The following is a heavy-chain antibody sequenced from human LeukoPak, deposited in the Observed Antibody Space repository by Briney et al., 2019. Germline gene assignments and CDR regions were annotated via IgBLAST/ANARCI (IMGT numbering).Heavy chain of an antibody. Sequence: PSETLSLTCTVSGGSISTNSYFWGWIRQPPGKGLEWIGTIYYSGSTYYNPSLKSRVTISVDTSKNQFSLRLSSMTAADTAVYYCARHTFSYYDILTGYLSPLGYWGRGTLVTVSS. V-gene: IGHV4-39*01. J-gene: IGHJ4*02. CDR2: IYYSGST. CDR3: ARHTFSYYDILTGYLSPLGY. D-gene: IGHD3-9*01. CDR1: GGSISTNSYF.